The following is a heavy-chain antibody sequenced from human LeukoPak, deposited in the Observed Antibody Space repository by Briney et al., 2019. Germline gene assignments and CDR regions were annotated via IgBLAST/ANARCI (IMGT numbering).Heavy chain of an antibody. V-gene: IGHV3-23*01. J-gene: IGHJ4*02. CDR2: ISGSGGST. CDR3: AKDGLVGGSGWSEQFDY. CDR1: GFTFSSYS. Sequence: GGSLRLSCAASGFTFSSYSMNWVRQAPGKGLEWVSAISGSGGSTYYADSVKGRFTISRDNSKNTLYLQMNSLKAEDTVVYYCAKDGLVGGSGWSEQFDYWGQGTLVTVSS. D-gene: IGHD6-19*01.